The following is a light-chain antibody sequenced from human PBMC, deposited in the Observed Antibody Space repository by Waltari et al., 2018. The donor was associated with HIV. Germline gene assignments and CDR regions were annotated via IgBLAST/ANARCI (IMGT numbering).Light chain of an antibody. CDR3: QQYGTSTGYT. V-gene: IGKV3-20*01. CDR2: RTS. CDR1: QSVGSSF. J-gene: IGKJ2*01. Sequence: EIVLTQSPGTLPLSPGERATLSCGASQSVGSSFLAWYQQKPGQAPRLLIYRTSTRATGTPDRFNGSGSGTEFTLTISRLEPADFAVYYCQQYGTSTGYTFGQGTKLEIK.